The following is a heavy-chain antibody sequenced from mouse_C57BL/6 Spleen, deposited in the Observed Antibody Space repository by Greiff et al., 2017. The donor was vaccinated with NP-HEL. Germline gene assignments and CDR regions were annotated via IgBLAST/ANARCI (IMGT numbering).Heavy chain of an antibody. D-gene: IGHD2-4*01. J-gene: IGHJ1*03. CDR2: IDPEDGET. V-gene: IGHV14-2*01. CDR3: ARNYDYGYFDV. Sequence: EVQLQQSGAELVKPGASVKLSCTASGFNIKDYYMHWVKQRTEQGLEWIGRIDPEDGETKYAPKFPGKATITADTSSNTAYLQLSSLTSEDTAVYYCARNYDYGYFDVWGTGTTVTVSS. CDR1: GFNIKDYY.